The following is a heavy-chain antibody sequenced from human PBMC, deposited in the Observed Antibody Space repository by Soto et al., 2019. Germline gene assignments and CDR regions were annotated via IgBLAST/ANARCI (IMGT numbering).Heavy chain of an antibody. D-gene: IGHD5-12*01. CDR3: ARGGGYGSFDY. V-gene: IGHV4-30-2*06. CDR2: ISHLEST. Sequence: SETLSLTCTVSGASISYGGFSWSWIRQSPGKGLEWIGYISHLESTYFHPSFKSRLTMSIDRTRNQFSLKLSSVTAADMAVYYCARGGGYGSFDYWGQGVLVTVSS. CDR1: GASISYGGFS. J-gene: IGHJ4*02.